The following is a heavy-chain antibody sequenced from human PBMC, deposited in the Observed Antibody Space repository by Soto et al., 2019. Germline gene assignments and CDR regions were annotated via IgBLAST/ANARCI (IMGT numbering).Heavy chain of an antibody. D-gene: IGHD1-26*01. Sequence: ASVKVSCKASGGTFSSYSISWVRQAPGQGLEWMGGILPSTGTTGYAQKFQGRVTMTRDTSINTAYMELTTLTSDDTAFYYCARGVSAGVDYWGQGTLVTVSS. J-gene: IGHJ4*02. CDR1: GGTFSSYS. CDR2: ILPSTGTT. CDR3: ARGVSAGVDY. V-gene: IGHV1-8*02.